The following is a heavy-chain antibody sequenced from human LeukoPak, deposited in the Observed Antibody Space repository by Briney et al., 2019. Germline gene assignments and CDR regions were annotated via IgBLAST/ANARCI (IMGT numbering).Heavy chain of an antibody. V-gene: IGHV4-4*07. CDR3: ARDPYGSGSSLYYFDY. Sequence: SETLSLTCTVSGGSISSYYWSWIWQPAGKGLEWIGRIYTSGSTNYNPSLKSRVTMSVDTSKNQFSLKLSSVTAADTAVYYCARDPYGSGSSLYYFDYWGQGTLVTVSS. CDR1: GGSISSYY. D-gene: IGHD3-10*01. J-gene: IGHJ4*02. CDR2: IYTSGST.